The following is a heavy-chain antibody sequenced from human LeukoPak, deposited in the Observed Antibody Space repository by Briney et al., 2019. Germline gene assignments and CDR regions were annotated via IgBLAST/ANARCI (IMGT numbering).Heavy chain of an antibody. CDR3: ARVLGFSYGSDY. J-gene: IGHJ4*02. Sequence: GGSLRLSCAVSGFTFSSSEMNWVRQAPGKGLEWVSYISSSSGSTIYYADSVKGRFTISRDNAKNSLYLQMNSMRAEDTAVYYCARVLGFSYGSDYWGQGTLVTVSS. CDR2: ISSSSGSTI. D-gene: IGHD5-18*01. V-gene: IGHV3-48*03. CDR1: GFTFSSSE.